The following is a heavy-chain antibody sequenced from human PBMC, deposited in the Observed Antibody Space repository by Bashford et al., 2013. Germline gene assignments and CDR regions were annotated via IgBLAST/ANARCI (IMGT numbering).Heavy chain of an antibody. CDR2: VHYSGIT. D-gene: IGHD3-22*01. Sequence: SETLSLTCSVSGSSLSNYFWAWDPAAPRDGGLEWIGHVHYSGITTYNPSLKSRVTISVDTSKKQFSLRLSSVTAADTAVYFCARSPWGYCFDPWGQGILVTVSS. J-gene: IGHJ5*02. V-gene: IGHV4-59*01. CDR1: GSSLSNYF. CDR3: ARSPWGYCFDP.